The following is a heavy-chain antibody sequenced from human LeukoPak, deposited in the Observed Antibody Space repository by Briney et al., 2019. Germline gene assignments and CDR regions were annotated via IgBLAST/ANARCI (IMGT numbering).Heavy chain of an antibody. Sequence: GGSLRLSCAASGFTFSRHGMHWVRQAPGKGLEWVAIISNDGSRKYYSHSVEGRFTISRDNSKNTLYLQMDSLRAEDTAVYYCARDRAWNYFDYWGQGTLVTVSS. CDR2: ISNDGSRK. V-gene: IGHV3-30*03. J-gene: IGHJ4*02. D-gene: IGHD3-3*01. CDR3: ARDRAWNYFDY. CDR1: GFTFSRHG.